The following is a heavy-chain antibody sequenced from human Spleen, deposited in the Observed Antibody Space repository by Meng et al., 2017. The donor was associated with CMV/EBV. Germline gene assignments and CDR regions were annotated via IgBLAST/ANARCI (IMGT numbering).Heavy chain of an antibody. CDR3: ARLGSSSPAQGAYFDY. D-gene: IGHD6-13*01. CDR2: IIFGSGNT. CDR1: GFTFSRPA. V-gene: IGHV1-58*01. Sequence: SVKVSCKASGFTFSRPAVQWVRQARGQRLEWIGWIIFGSGNTNYAHKFQERVTITRDVSTSTAYMEVSSLRTEDTAVYYCARLGSSSPAQGAYFDYWDQGTLVTVSS. J-gene: IGHJ4*02.